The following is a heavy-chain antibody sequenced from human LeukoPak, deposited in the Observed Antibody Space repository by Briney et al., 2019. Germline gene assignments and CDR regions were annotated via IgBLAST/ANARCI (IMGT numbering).Heavy chain of an antibody. CDR2: ISYDGSNK. CDR3: AKEGSGGSYYFDY. V-gene: IGHV3-30*18. J-gene: IGHJ4*02. Sequence: GGSLRLSCAASGFTFSTYGMNWVRQAPGKGLEWVAVISYDGSNKYYADSVKGRFTISRDNSKNTLYLQMNSLRAEDTAVYYCAKEGSGGSYYFDYWGQGTLVTVSS. D-gene: IGHD2-15*01. CDR1: GFTFSTYG.